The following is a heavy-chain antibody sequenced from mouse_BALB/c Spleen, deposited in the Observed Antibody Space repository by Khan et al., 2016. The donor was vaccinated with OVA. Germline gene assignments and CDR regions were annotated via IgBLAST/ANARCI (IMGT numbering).Heavy chain of an antibody. V-gene: IGHV5-9-1*01. J-gene: IGHJ3*01. D-gene: IGHD1-1*01. CDR1: GFTFSTYA. CDR3: ARNNYGPFAY. Sequence: EVELVESGGDLVKPGGSLKLSCSASGFTFSTYAMSWVRQTPEKRLEWVATINSGGDYIYYPDSVKGRFTISRDNAKNTLSMQMSSLRSEDTAMFCCARNNYGPFAYWGQGTLVSVSA. CDR2: INSGGDYI.